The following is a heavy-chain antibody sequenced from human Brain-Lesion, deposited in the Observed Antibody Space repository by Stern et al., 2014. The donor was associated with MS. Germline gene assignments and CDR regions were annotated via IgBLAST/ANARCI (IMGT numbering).Heavy chain of an antibody. Sequence: LQLVESGPGLVKPSQTLSLSCTVSGGSISSGGYYWSCIRQPAGKGLEWIGRIFNSGSTSYNPPVTSPVTISIHTSPHPFSLPLNSMTAADTAVYYCARGRVVPGFQYYATDVWGQGTTVIVSS. D-gene: IGHD2-2*01. J-gene: IGHJ6*02. CDR1: GGSISSGGYY. CDR2: IFNSGST. CDR3: ARGRVVPGFQYYATDV. V-gene: IGHV4-61*02.